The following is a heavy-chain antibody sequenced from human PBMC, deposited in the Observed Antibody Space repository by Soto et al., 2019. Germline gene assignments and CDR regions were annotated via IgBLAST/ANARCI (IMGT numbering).Heavy chain of an antibody. J-gene: IGHJ6*04. CDR1: GGSISRGGYY. Sequence: QVQLKESGPGLVKPSQTLSLTCTVSGGSISRGGYYWSWIRQHPGKGLEWYGYIYYSGNTYYNPSLKCRVTISVDTSKNQFSLKLSSVTAADTAVYYCASAEVSYGDYYCNGMDVWGKGTTVTVSS. CDR3: ASAEVSYGDYYCNGMDV. V-gene: IGHV4-31*03. CDR2: IYYSGNT. D-gene: IGHD4-17*01.